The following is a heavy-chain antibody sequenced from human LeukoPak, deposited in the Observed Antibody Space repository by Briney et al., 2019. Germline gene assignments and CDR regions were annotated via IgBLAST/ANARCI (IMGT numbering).Heavy chain of an antibody. D-gene: IGHD6-13*01. CDR1: GGSISPYY. Sequence: SETLSLTCAVSGGSISPYYWSWIRQPPGKGLEWIGYIYYSGNMNYNPSLKSRVTISVDTSKNQFSLKLSSVTAADTAVYYCARHGVWQQLVNWFDPWGQGTLVTVSS. CDR2: IYYSGNM. CDR3: ARHGVWQQLVNWFDP. J-gene: IGHJ5*02. V-gene: IGHV4-59*08.